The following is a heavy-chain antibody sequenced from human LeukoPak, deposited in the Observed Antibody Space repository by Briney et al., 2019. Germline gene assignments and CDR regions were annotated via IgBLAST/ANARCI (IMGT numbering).Heavy chain of an antibody. D-gene: IGHD5-24*01. CDR2: IKQDGSVK. CDR3: TRQTERDAYNQY. V-gene: IGHV3-7*03. CDR1: GFTFSRFW. J-gene: IGHJ4*02. Sequence: PGGSLRLSCADSGFTFSRFWMSWVRQAPGKGLEWVANIKQDGSVKNYVDSVKGRFTISRDNAKNSLYLQMDSLRAEDTAVYYCTRQTERDAYNQYWGQGTLVTVPS.